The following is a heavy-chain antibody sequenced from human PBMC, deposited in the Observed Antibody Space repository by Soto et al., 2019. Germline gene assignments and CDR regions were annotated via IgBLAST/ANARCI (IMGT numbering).Heavy chain of an antibody. CDR1: GFIFSNFG. CDR3: ARDDIPGIAVATYGMDV. V-gene: IGHV3-33*01. D-gene: IGHD6-19*01. J-gene: IGHJ6*02. CDR2: IWYDGSNL. Sequence: GGSLRLSCAASGFIFSNFGMHWVRQAPGKGLEWVAVIWYDGSNLYYADSVKGRFTISKDNSKNTLYLQMNSLRAEDTAVYYCARDDIPGIAVATYGMDVWGQGTTVTVSS.